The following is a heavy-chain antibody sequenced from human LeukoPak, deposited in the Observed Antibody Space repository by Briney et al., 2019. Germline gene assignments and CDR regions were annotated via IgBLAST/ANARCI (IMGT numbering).Heavy chain of an antibody. Sequence: GGSLRLSCAASGFTFSSYGMQWVRQAPGKGLEGVAVISYDGSNKYYADSVKGRFTISRDNSKNTLYLQMNSLRAEDTAVYYCATARDGDPDYWGQGTLVTVSS. J-gene: IGHJ4*02. D-gene: IGHD4-17*01. V-gene: IGHV3-30*03. CDR2: ISYDGSNK. CDR1: GFTFSSYG. CDR3: ATARDGDPDY.